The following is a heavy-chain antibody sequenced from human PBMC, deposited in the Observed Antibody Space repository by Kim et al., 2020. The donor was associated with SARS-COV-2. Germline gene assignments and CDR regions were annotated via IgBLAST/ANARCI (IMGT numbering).Heavy chain of an antibody. J-gene: IGHJ4*02. CDR2: IRSSSSYI. Sequence: GGSLRLSCAASGFTFSSYSMNRVRQAPGKGLEWVSSIRSSSSYIYYAYSVKGRFTISRDNAKNSLYLQMNSLRAEDTAVYYWARDGVGYCSSTSCYDSFDDWFQGTMVTVSS. CDR1: GFTFSSYS. CDR3: ARDGVGYCSSTSCYDSFDD. V-gene: IGHV3-21*01. D-gene: IGHD2-2*01.